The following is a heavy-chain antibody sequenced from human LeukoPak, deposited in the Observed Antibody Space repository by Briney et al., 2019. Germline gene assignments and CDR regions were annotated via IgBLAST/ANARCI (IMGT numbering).Heavy chain of an antibody. D-gene: IGHD3-22*01. J-gene: IGHJ4*02. CDR3: ARSSEYYYDSSGYDRRGAVDY. Sequence: ASVNVSCKASGGTFSSYAISWVRQAPGQGLEWMGGIIPIFGTANYAQKFQGRVTITADESTSTAYMELSSLRSEDTAVYYCARSSEYYYDSSGYDRRGAVDYWGQGTLVTVSS. V-gene: IGHV1-69*13. CDR1: GGTFSSYA. CDR2: IIPIFGTA.